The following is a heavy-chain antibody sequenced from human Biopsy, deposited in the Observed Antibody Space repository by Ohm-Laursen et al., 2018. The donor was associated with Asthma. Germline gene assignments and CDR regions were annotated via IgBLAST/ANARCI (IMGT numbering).Heavy chain of an antibody. CDR2: IYSGGTS. CDR3: ARGDSSNWSHYYFDY. D-gene: IGHD3-22*01. Sequence: SLRLSCAASGFAVSRDYMFRVRQAPGKGLEWVPVIYSGGTSHTADSVRGRFTISRDYSKNTLYLQMHSLRAEDTAVYYCARGDSSNWSHYYFDYWGQGTLVTVSS. J-gene: IGHJ4*02. V-gene: IGHV3-53*01. CDR1: GFAVSRDY.